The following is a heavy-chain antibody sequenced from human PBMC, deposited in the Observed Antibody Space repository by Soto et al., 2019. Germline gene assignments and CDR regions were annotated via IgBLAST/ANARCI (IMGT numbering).Heavy chain of an antibody. Sequence: SETLSLTCTVSGGSISSYYWSWIRQPPGKGLEWIGYIYYSGSTNYNPSLKSRVTISVDTSKNQFSLKLSSVTAADTAVYYCARTSSGSYRIDYWGQGTLVTVSS. CDR1: GGSISSYY. V-gene: IGHV4-59*01. CDR3: ARTSSGSYRIDY. J-gene: IGHJ4*02. CDR2: IYYSGST. D-gene: IGHD1-26*01.